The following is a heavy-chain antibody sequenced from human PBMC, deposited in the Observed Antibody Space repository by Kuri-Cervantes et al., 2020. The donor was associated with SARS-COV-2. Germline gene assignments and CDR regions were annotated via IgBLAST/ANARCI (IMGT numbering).Heavy chain of an antibody. J-gene: IGHJ5*02. D-gene: IGHD2-15*01. Sequence: ASVKVSCKASGGTFSSYAISWVRQAPGQGLEWMGWMNPNSGNTGYAQKFQGRVTMTRNTSISTAYMELSSLRSEDTAVYYCATSPRGGRTRFDPWGQGTLVTVSS. CDR3: ATSPRGGRTRFDP. CDR1: GGTFSSYA. V-gene: IGHV1-8*02. CDR2: MNPNSGNT.